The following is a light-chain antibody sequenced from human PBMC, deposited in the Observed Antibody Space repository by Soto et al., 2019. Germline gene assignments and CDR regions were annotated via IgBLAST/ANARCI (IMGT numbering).Light chain of an antibody. CDR2: GAS. J-gene: IGKJ3*01. CDR3: QQYNNWPT. Sequence: EILMTQSPATLSVSPGERATLSCRASQSVSSNLAWYKQKPGQAPRLLIYGASTRATGIPARLSGSGSGTEFTLTISSMKSEDFAVYYCQQYNNWPTFGPGTKVDIK. CDR1: QSVSSN. V-gene: IGKV3-15*01.